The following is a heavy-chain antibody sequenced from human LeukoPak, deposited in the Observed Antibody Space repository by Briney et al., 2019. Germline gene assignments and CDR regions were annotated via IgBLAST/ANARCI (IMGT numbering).Heavy chain of an antibody. V-gene: IGHV4-4*07. CDR2: IFHDGST. CDR1: GGSISSYY. CDR3: ARSPTKRVPEDY. Sequence: SETLSLTCTVSGGSISSYYWSWIRQPAGKGLEWIGQIFHDGSTSYRPSLKSRVTISVDKSKNQLSLRLTSVTDADTAVYYCARSPTKRVPEDYWGKGTLVTVSS. D-gene: IGHD2-2*01. J-gene: IGHJ4*02.